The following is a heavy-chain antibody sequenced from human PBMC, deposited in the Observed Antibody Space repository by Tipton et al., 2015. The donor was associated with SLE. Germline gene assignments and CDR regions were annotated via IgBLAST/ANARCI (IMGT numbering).Heavy chain of an antibody. Sequence: TLSLTCTVSGGSISSSSYYWGWIRQPPGKGLEWIGSIYYSGSTYYNPSLKSRVTISVDTSKNQFSLKLGSVTAADTAVYYCARGQLPLSLWGRGTLVTVSS. CDR1: GGSISSSSYY. V-gene: IGHV4-39*01. J-gene: IGHJ2*01. CDR2: IYYSGST. D-gene: IGHD1-26*01. CDR3: ARGQLPLSL.